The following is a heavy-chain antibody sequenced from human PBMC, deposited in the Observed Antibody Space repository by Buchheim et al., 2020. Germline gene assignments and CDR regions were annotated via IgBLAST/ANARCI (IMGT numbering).Heavy chain of an antibody. V-gene: IGHV4-34*01. CDR1: GGSFSGYY. CDR3: ARARTYYYDSSGFGY. CDR2: INHSGST. Sequence: QVQLQQWGAGLLKPSETLSLTCAVYGGSFSGYYWSWIRQPPGKGLEWIGEINHSGSTNYNPSLKSRVTISVDTSKNQFSLKLSSVTAADTAVYYCARARTYYYDSSGFGYWGQGTL. D-gene: IGHD3-22*01. J-gene: IGHJ4*02.